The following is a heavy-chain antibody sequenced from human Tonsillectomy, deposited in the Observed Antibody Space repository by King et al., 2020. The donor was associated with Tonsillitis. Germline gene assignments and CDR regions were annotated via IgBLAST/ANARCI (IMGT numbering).Heavy chain of an antibody. CDR1: GDSVSGNSAA. CDR3: ARLIHYYGSEPRMDV. Sequence: VQLQQSGPGLVKPSQTLSLTCALSGDSVSGNSAAWIWIRQSPSRGLEWLGRTSYRSKWYNDYAVSVKSRITISPDTSKNQFSLQLNSVTPEDTAVYYCARLIHYYGSEPRMDVWGQGTTVTVSS. V-gene: IGHV6-1*01. CDR2: TSYRSKWYN. D-gene: IGHD3-10*01. J-gene: IGHJ6*02.